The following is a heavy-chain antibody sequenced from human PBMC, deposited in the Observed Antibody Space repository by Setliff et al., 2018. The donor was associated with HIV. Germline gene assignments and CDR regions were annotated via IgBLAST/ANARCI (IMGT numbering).Heavy chain of an antibody. D-gene: IGHD6-13*01. Sequence: ETLSLTCTVSGGSISSGIHYWSWIRQPPGKGLEWIGSIYYSGSTYYNPSLKSRVTISVDTSKNQFSLKLSSVTAADTAVYYCARSVAGTLVWSLWGQGTLVTVSS. V-gene: IGHV4-39*01. CDR2: IYYSGST. CDR3: ARSVAGTLVWSL. J-gene: IGHJ4*02. CDR1: GGSISSGIHY.